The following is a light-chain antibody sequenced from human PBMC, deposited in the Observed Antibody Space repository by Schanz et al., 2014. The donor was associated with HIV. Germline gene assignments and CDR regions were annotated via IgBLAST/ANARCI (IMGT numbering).Light chain of an antibody. CDR3: SSYTSSSTLV. V-gene: IGLV1-47*01. J-gene: IGLJ3*02. CDR1: SSNIRSNY. CDR2: RNN. Sequence: QSLLTQPPSASGTPGQRVTISCSGSSSNIRSNYVYWYQQVPGTAPKLLIYRNNQRPSGVPDRFSGSKSGTSASLAISGLRSEDEADYYCSSYTSSSTLVFGGGTKLTVL.